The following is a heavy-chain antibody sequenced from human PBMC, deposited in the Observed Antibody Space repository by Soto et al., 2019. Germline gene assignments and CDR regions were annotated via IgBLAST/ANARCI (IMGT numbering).Heavy chain of an antibody. CDR1: GYTFTGYY. V-gene: IGHV1-2*02. J-gene: IGHJ6*02. CDR2: INPNSGGT. D-gene: IGHD6-6*01. Sequence: ASVKVSCKASGYTFTGYYMHWVRQAPGQGLEWMGWINPNSGGTNYAQKFQGRVTMTRDTSISTAYMELSRLRSDDTAVYYCARSSIAARYYYYGMDVWGQGTTVTVSS. CDR3: ARSSIAARYYYYGMDV.